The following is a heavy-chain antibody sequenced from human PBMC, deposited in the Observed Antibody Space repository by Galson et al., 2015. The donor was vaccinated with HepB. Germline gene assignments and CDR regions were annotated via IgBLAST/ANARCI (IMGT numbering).Heavy chain of an antibody. CDR1: GYTFTSYD. V-gene: IGHV1-69*13. CDR2: IIPIFGTA. Sequence: SVKVSCKASGYTFTSYDINWVRQATGQGLEWMGGIIPIFGTANYAQKFQGRVTITADESTSTASMELSSLRSEDTAVYYCARAVGGNDAFDIWGQGTMVTVSS. CDR3: ARAVGGNDAFDI. J-gene: IGHJ3*02. D-gene: IGHD4-23*01.